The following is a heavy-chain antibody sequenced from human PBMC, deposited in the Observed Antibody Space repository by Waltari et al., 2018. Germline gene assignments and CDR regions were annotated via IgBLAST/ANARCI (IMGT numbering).Heavy chain of an antibody. CDR3: TRQGDY. J-gene: IGHJ4*02. Sequence: EVQLVESGGGVVQPGGSLKLPCAASGFTFSGAAMHWVRQASGKGLEWVGRIRSKANSYATEYAASVKGRFTISRDDSKNTAYLQMNSLKTEDTAVYYCTRQGDYWGQGTLVTVSS. V-gene: IGHV3-73*01. CDR2: IRSKANSYAT. CDR1: GFTFSGAA.